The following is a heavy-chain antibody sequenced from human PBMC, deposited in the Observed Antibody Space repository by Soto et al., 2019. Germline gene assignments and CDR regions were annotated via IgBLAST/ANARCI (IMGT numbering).Heavy chain of an antibody. CDR1: GESFNNYK. J-gene: IGHJ6*03. CDR2: TNPNGGGK. CDR3: ARESGGATATLDYYYFYMDV. V-gene: IGHV1-2*02. D-gene: IGHD5-12*01. Sequence: VQLVQSGPELKKPGPSVRDSCKLSGESFNNYKINWWRQAPGQGLEWRGWTNPNGGGKKYAQKFQARVTVTRDTSIRTVYLELSSLRSGDTAVYYCARESGGATATLDYYYFYMDVWGKGTTVTVSS.